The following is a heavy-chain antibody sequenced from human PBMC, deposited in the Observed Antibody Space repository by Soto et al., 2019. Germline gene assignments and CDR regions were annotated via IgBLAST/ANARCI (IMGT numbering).Heavy chain of an antibody. J-gene: IGHJ6*02. CDR2: ISAYNGNT. CDR1: GYTFTSYG. D-gene: IGHD1-26*01. Sequence: QVPLVQSGAEVKKPEASVKVSCKDSGYTFTSYGISWVRQAPGQGLEWMGWISAYNGNTNYAQKLQGRVTMTTDTATSAADTERRSRRTDDTAVYYGARGAGGATDDDYYGMDVWGQGTTVTVS. CDR3: ARGAGGATDDDYYGMDV. V-gene: IGHV1-18*01.